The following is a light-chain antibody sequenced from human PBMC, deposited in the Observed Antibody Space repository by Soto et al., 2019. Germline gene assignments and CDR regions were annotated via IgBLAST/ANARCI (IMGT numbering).Light chain of an antibody. CDR1: QGINNF. CDR2: AAS. CDR3: QKYDSVPLT. Sequence: DIQMTQSTSSLSASVGDRVTITCRASQGINNFVARYQQKPGEVPKLLIYAASTLQSGVPSRFSGSGFGTDFVLTISSLEPEDVATYYCQKYDSVPLTFGGGTRVEIK. J-gene: IGKJ4*01. V-gene: IGKV1-27*01.